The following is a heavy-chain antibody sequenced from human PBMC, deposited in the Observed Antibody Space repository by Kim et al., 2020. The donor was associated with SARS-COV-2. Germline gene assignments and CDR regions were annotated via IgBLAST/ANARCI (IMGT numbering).Heavy chain of an antibody. CDR1: DYSFTNYW. Sequence: GESLKISCKGSDYSFTNYWIGWVRQKPGKGLEWMGSIYPGDSDTRFSPSFQGHVTISADKSISTAYLQWNSLKASDTAMYYCARPAFSVRGLIPQYYYYYYAMDVWGQGTTVTVSS. V-gene: IGHV5-51*01. CDR3: ARPAFSVRGLIPQYYYYYYAMDV. D-gene: IGHD3-10*01. J-gene: IGHJ6*02. CDR2: IYPGDSDT.